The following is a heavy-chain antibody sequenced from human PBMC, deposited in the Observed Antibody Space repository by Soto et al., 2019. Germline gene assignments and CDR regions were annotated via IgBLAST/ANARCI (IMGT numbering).Heavy chain of an antibody. CDR2: IKQDGSEK. CDR1: GFTFSSYW. D-gene: IGHD2-2*01. Sequence: AGGSLRLSCAASGFTFSSYWMSWVRQAPGKGLEWVANIKQDGSEKYYVDSVKGRFTISRDNAKNSLYLQMNSLRAEDTAVYYCARAQLPLTRYYGMDVWGQGTTVTVSS. J-gene: IGHJ6*02. CDR3: ARAQLPLTRYYGMDV. V-gene: IGHV3-7*01.